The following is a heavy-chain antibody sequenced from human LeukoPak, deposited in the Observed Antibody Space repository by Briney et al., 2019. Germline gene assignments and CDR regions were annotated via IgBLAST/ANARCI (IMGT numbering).Heavy chain of an antibody. D-gene: IGHD1-26*01. CDR1: GFTFSNYN. V-gene: IGHV3-69-1*01. J-gene: IGHJ4*02. Sequence: GGSLRLSCAASGFTFSNYNMNWVRQAPGKGLEWVSHITSSSTIYYADSVKGRSTIFRDNAKNTLYLQMNSLRAEDTAVYYCVRDLGGRSGHWGQGTLVTVSS. CDR3: VRDLGGRSGH. CDR2: ITSSSTI.